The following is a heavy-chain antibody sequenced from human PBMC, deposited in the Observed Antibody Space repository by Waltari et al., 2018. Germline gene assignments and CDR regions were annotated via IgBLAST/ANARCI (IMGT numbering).Heavy chain of an antibody. D-gene: IGHD6-19*01. Sequence: QLQLQESGPGLVKPSETLSLTCTVSGGSISSSSYYWGWIRQPPGKGLEWIGSIYHSGSTYYNPSLKRRVTISVDTSKNQFSLKLSSVTAADTAVYYCARRGQWLPLDYWGQGTLVTVSS. CDR2: IYHSGST. CDR1: GGSISSSSYY. CDR3: ARRGQWLPLDY. J-gene: IGHJ4*02. V-gene: IGHV4-39*07.